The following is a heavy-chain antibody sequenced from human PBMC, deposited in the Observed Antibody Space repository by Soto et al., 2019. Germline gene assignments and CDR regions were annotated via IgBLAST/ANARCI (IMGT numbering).Heavy chain of an antibody. V-gene: IGHV1-3*01. CDR2: INAGNGNT. D-gene: IGHD3-22*01. CDR1: GYTFTSYA. Sequence: RASVKVSCKASGYTFTSYAMHWVRQAPGQRLEWMGWINAGNGNTKYSQKFQGRVTITRDTSASTAYMELSSLRSEDTAVYYCARDPTYYDSSGPFDYWGQGTLVTVSS. CDR3: ARDPTYYDSSGPFDY. J-gene: IGHJ4*02.